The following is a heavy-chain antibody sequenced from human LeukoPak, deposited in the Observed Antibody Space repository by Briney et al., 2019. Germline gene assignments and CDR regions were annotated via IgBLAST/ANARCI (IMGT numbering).Heavy chain of an antibody. J-gene: IGHJ6*03. CDR3: ARGLMRGSGSYYNLSYYYYVDV. V-gene: IGHV4-61*01. CDR1: GGSVSSGSYY. D-gene: IGHD3-10*01. Sequence: SSETLSLTCTVSGGSVSSGSYYWSWIRQPPGMGLEWIGYIYYSGSTNYNPSLKSRVTISVDTSKNQFSLKLSSVTAADTAVYYRARGLMRGSGSYYNLSYYYYVDVWGKGTTVTVSS. CDR2: IYYSGST.